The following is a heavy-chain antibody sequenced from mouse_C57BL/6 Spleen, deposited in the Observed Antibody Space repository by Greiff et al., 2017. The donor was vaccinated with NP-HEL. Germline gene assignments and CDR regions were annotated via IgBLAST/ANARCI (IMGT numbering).Heavy chain of an antibody. D-gene: IGHD2-3*01. V-gene: IGHV7-3*01. J-gene: IGHJ4*01. CDR2: IRNKANGYTT. CDR3: ARWGLLRAGYYAMDY. CDR1: GFTFTDYY. Sequence: EVQRVESGGGLVQPGGSLSLSCAASGFTFTDYYMSWVRQPPGKALEWLGFIRNKANGYTTEYSASVKGRFTISRDNSQSILYLQMNALRAEDSATYYCARWGLLRAGYYAMDYWGQGTSVTVSS.